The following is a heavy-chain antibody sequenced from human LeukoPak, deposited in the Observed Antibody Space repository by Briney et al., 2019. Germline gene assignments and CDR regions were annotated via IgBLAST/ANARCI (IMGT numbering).Heavy chain of an antibody. J-gene: IGHJ4*02. CDR1: GFTFSSYA. D-gene: IGHD1-26*01. V-gene: IGHV3-30*01. CDR2: ISYDGSNK. CDR3: ARGPWLVGATRGDAVGSTFDY. Sequence: GGSLRLSCAASGFTFSSYAMHWVRQAPGKGLEWVAVISYDGSNKYYADSVKGRFTISRDNSKNTLYLQMNSLRAEDTAVYYCARGPWLVGATRGDAVGSTFDYWGQGTLVTVSS.